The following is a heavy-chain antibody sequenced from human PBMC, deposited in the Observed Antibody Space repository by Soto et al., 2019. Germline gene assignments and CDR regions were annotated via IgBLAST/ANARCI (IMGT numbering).Heavy chain of an antibody. CDR3: ARLYCSSTSCYYNWFDP. J-gene: IGHJ5*02. D-gene: IGHD2-2*01. Sequence: ASVKVSCKASGYTFTIYGISWVRQAPGQGLEWMGWISAYNGNTNYAQKLQGRVTMTTDTSTSTAYMELRSLRSDDTAVYYCARLYCSSTSCYYNWFDPWGQGTLVTVSS. CDR2: ISAYNGNT. V-gene: IGHV1-18*01. CDR1: GYTFTIYG.